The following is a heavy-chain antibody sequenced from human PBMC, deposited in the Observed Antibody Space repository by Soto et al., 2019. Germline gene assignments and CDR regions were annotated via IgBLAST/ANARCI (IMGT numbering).Heavy chain of an antibody. CDR2: IHHSGSI. V-gene: IGHV4-31*03. D-gene: IGHD2-21*01. CDR1: SGSISNGDYY. CDR3: ARGEFWWHS. Sequence: QVQLQESGPGLVKPSQTLSLTCTVSSGSISNGDYYWSWIRQHPGKGLEWIGYIHHSGSIFYNPSLKNRVTISVDTSKNQFSLELNSVTAADTAVYYCARGEFWWHSWGQGILVTVSS. J-gene: IGHJ4*02.